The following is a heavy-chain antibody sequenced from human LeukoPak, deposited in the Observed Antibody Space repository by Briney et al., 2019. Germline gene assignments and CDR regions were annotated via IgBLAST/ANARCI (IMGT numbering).Heavy chain of an antibody. V-gene: IGHV3-23*01. Sequence: GGSLRLSCAASGFTFTSYSMNWVRQAPGKGQEWVSTISGGGGSTYYADSVKGRFTISRDNSKNTLYLQVNSLRAEDTAVYYCAKGGKWDVTPFDYWGQGTLVTVSS. J-gene: IGHJ4*02. CDR3: AKGGKWDVTPFDY. CDR1: GFTFTSYS. D-gene: IGHD1-26*01. CDR2: ISGGGGST.